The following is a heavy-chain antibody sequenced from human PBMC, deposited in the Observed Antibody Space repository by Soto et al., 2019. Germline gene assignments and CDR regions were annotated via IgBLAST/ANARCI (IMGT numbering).Heavy chain of an antibody. CDR3: ARSLFGVVPAAMCYFDY. J-gene: IGHJ4*02. D-gene: IGHD2-2*01. Sequence: QVQLQESGPGLVKPSQTLSLTCTVSGGSISSGGYYWSWIRQHPGKGLEWIGYIYYSGGTYYNPSLKSRVTISVDTSKNQFSLKLSSVTAADTAVYYCARSLFGVVPAAMCYFDYWGQGTLVTVSS. CDR2: IYYSGGT. CDR1: GGSISSGGYY. V-gene: IGHV4-31*03.